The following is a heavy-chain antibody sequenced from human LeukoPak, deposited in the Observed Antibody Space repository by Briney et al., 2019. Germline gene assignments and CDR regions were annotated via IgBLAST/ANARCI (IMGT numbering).Heavy chain of an antibody. Sequence: ASVKVSCKASGGTFSSYAISWVRQAPGQGLEWMGGIIPIFGTANYAQKFQGRVTITADESTSTAYMELSSLRSEDTAVYYCARDIPTPLDAFDIWGQGTMVTVSS. V-gene: IGHV1-69*13. J-gene: IGHJ3*02. CDR3: ARDIPTPLDAFDI. CDR1: GGTFSSYA. CDR2: IIPIFGTA.